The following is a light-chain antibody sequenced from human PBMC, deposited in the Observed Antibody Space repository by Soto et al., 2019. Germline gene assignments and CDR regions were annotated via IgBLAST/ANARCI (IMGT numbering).Light chain of an antibody. CDR1: QSVSTF. CDR2: DAS. Sequence: EIVLTQSPATLSLSPGERATLSCRTSQSVSTFLAWYQHKPGQAPRLLIHDASSRATGVPPRFSGSGSGTDFTLTISSLEPEDSAVYYCQQRHMWPITFGQGTRLEIK. V-gene: IGKV3-11*01. CDR3: QQRHMWPIT. J-gene: IGKJ5*01.